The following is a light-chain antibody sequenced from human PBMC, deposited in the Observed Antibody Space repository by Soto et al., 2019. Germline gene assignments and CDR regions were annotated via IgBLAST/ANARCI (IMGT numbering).Light chain of an antibody. CDR1: QTILYSSNNKSY. V-gene: IGKV4-1*01. Sequence: DIVMTQSPDSLAVSLGEGASINCKSSQTILYSSNNKSYLAWYQQSAGQPPKLLIYWASTRESGVPDRFSGSGSGTDFTLTISSLQAEDVAVYYGQQYYTTPRTFGQGTKVEIK. CDR3: QQYYTTPRT. J-gene: IGKJ1*01. CDR2: WAS.